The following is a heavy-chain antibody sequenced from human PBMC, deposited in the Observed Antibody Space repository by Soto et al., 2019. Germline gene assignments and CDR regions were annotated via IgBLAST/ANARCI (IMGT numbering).Heavy chain of an antibody. J-gene: IGHJ6*02. V-gene: IGHV5-10-1*01. CDR2: IDPSDSYT. CDR1: GYSFTSYW. D-gene: IGHD2-2*01. CDR3: ASLGGYCSSTSCHLGYYYYGMDV. Sequence: GESLKISCNGSGYSFTSYWISWVRQMPGKGLEWMGRIDPSDSYTNYSPSFQGHVTISADKSISTAYLQWSSLKASDTAMYYCASLGGYCSSTSCHLGYYYYGMDVWGQGTTVTVSS.